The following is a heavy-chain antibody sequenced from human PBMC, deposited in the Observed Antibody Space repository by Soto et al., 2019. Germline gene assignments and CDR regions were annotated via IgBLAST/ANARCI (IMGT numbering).Heavy chain of an antibody. CDR2: ISGDGVHT. Sequence: EVQLAESGGGLIQPGGSLRLSCATSGFTFSRYWIHWVRQASGEGLVWVSRISGDGVHTDYAESVKGRFTVSRDTAKSTGYLQMNNLRAEDTAIYYCARLGFVGEGDFWGQGILVTVSS. D-gene: IGHD3-16*01. V-gene: IGHV3-74*01. J-gene: IGHJ4*02. CDR1: GFTFSRYW. CDR3: ARLGFVGEGDF.